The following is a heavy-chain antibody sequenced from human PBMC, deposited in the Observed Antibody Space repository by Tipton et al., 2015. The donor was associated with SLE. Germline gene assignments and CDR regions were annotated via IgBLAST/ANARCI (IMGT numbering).Heavy chain of an antibody. Sequence: LRLSCSVSGGSLSDYYWTWIRQPPGKGLEWIGSVSYTGVTNYNPSLRSRVTISLDTSKSEFSLRLTFVNAADTAAYFCARGRIGEYGHWFDPWGQGTRVTVST. V-gene: IGHV4-59*01. CDR2: VSYTGVT. J-gene: IGHJ5*02. CDR3: ARGRIGEYGHWFDP. CDR1: GGSLSDYY. D-gene: IGHD3-16*01.